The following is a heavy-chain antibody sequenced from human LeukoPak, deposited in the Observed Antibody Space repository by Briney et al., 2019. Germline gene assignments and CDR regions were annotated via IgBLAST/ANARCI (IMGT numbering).Heavy chain of an antibody. CDR3: ASAYIAAAAYYYGMDV. D-gene: IGHD6-13*01. V-gene: IGHV3-53*01. J-gene: IGHJ6*02. CDR2: IYSGGST. Sequence: PGGSLRLSCAASGFTVSSNYMSWVRQAPGKGLEWVSVIYSGGSTYYADSVKGRFTISRDNSKNTLYLQMNSLRAEDTAVYYCASAYIAAAAYYYGMDVWGQGTTVTVSS. CDR1: GFTVSSNY.